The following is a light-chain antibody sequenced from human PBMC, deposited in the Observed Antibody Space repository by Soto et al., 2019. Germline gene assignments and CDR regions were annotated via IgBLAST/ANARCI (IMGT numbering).Light chain of an antibody. J-gene: IGKJ1*01. V-gene: IGKV3-15*01. Sequence: EIVMTQSPATLSVSPGERATLSCRASQTISTNLAWYQYKPGQAPRLLISGASTRATGVPARFSGSGSGTEFTLTISSLQSEDFAFYYCQQYNNWPRAFGQGTKVEL. CDR2: GAS. CDR3: QQYNNWPRA. CDR1: QTISTN.